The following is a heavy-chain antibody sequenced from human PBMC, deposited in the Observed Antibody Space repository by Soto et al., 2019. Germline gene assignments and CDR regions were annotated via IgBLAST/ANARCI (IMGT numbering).Heavy chain of an antibody. CDR1: GFTFSSYG. D-gene: IGHD6-19*01. Sequence: GGSLRLSCAASGFTFSSYGMHWVRQAPGKGLEWVAVISYDGSNKYYADSVKGRFTISRDNSKNTLYLQMNSLRAEDTAVYYCAKDGAPQRIAVAGTDYWGQGTLVTVSS. CDR2: ISYDGSNK. CDR3: AKDGAPQRIAVAGTDY. J-gene: IGHJ4*02. V-gene: IGHV3-30*18.